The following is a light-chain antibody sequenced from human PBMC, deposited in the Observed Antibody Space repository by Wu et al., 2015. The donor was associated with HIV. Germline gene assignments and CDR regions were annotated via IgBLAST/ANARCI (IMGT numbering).Light chain of an antibody. V-gene: IGKV3-20*01. Sequence: EIVLTQSPGTLSLSPGERTSLSCRASQSVSSTFLAWYQQTPGQAPRLLIYRTSRRATGTPDRFSGSGSGTDFTLTITRLEPEGFAVYYCQQYGSSPGTFGQGTKLEIK. CDR3: QQYGSSPGT. J-gene: IGKJ2*01. CDR2: RTS. CDR1: QSVSSTF.